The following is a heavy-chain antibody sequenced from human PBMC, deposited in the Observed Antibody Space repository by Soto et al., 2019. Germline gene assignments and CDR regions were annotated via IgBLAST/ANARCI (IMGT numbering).Heavy chain of an antibody. J-gene: IGHJ4*02. CDR2: IIPIFGTA. V-gene: IGHV1-69*13. Sequence: SVKVSCKASGGTFSSYAISWVRQAPGQGLEWMGGIIPIFGTANYAQKFQGRVTITADESTSTAYMELSSLRSEDTAVYYCARARLGYCGGDCYHLDYWGQGTLVTVSS. D-gene: IGHD2-21*02. CDR3: ARARLGYCGGDCYHLDY. CDR1: GGTFSSYA.